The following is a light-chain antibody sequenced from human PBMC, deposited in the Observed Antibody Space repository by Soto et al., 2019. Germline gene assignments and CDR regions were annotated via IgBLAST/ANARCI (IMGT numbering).Light chain of an antibody. CDR3: SSYAGSDNFVV. Sequence: QSALTLTPSASGYPGQSVTISCAGTCSDIGAYDYVSWYQQHPGRAPKLLIYEVSERPSGVPDRFSGSKSGNTASLTVSGLRAEDEADYYCSSYAGSDNFVVFGTGTKVTVL. CDR2: EVS. CDR1: CSDIGAYDY. V-gene: IGLV2-8*01. J-gene: IGLJ1*01.